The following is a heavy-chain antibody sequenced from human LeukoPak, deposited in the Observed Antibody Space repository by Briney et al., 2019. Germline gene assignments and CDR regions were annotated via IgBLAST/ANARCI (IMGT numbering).Heavy chain of an antibody. CDR1: GGSLSSYY. CDR2: MDSSGST. D-gene: IGHD3-10*01. J-gene: IGHJ3*02. CDR3: ARGWFGGVFDI. Sequence: SETLSLTCTVSGGSLSSYYWNWIRQSAEKGLEWIGRMDSSGSTNYNPSLKSRVTISADMSRNQFSLKLRSMTAADTALYYCARGWFGGVFDIWGQGTMVTVSS. V-gene: IGHV4-4*07.